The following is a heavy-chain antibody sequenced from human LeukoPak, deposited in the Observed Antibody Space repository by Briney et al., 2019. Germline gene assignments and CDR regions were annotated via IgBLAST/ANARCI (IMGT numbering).Heavy chain of an antibody. V-gene: IGHV3-23*01. CDR2: ISGSGGNT. CDR3: ARSRTYGDYGRGLDY. J-gene: IGHJ4*02. CDR1: GFTFSSYA. Sequence: GGSLRLSCAASGFTFSSYAMSWVRQAPGKGLEWVSGISGSGGNTNYADSVKGRFTISRDNAKNTLYLQMNSLRAEDTAVYYCARSRTYGDYGRGLDYWGQGTLVTVSS. D-gene: IGHD4-17*01.